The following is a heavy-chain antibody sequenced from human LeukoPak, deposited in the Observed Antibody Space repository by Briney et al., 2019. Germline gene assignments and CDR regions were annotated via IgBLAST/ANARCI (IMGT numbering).Heavy chain of an antibody. CDR3: ARVVPAARYWFDP. D-gene: IGHD2-2*01. Sequence: SETLSLTCAVYGGSFSGYYWSWIRQPPGKGLEWIGEINHSGSTNYNPSLKSRVTISVDTSKNQFSLKLSSVTAADTAVYYCARVVPAARYWFDPWGQGTQVTVSS. V-gene: IGHV4-34*01. CDR1: GGSFSGYY. J-gene: IGHJ5*02. CDR2: INHSGST.